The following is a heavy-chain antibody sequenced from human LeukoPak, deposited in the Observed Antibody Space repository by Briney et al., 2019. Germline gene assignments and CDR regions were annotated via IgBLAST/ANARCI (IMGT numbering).Heavy chain of an antibody. Sequence: QAGGSLRLSCAASGFTFSSYGMTWVRQAPGKGLEWVSYISSSSSTIYYADSVKGRFTISRDNAKNSLYLQLNSLRAEDTAVYYCARGGVGATTYVWFDPWGQGTLVTVSS. D-gene: IGHD1-26*01. J-gene: IGHJ5*02. CDR1: GFTFSSYG. V-gene: IGHV3-48*01. CDR3: ARGGVGATTYVWFDP. CDR2: ISSSSSTI.